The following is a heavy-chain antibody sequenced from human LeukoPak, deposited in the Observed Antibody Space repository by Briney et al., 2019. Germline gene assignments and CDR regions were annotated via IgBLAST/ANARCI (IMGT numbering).Heavy chain of an antibody. CDR1: GFTFSSYA. D-gene: IGHD2-15*01. Sequence: PGGSLRLSCAASGFTFSSYAMSWVRQAPGKGLEWVSAISGSGGSTYYADSVKGRFTISRDNSKNTLYLQMNSLRAEDTAVYYCASRDSCSGGTCYGLGYWGQGTLVTVSS. CDR2: ISGSGGST. J-gene: IGHJ4*02. CDR3: ASRDSCSGGTCYGLGY. V-gene: IGHV3-23*01.